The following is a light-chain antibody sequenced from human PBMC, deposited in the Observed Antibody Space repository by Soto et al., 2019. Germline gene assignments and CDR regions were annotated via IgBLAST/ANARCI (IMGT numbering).Light chain of an antibody. CDR2: GAS. J-gene: IGKJ2*01. CDR1: QSVSSD. CDR3: LQYIDWPPKQYT. V-gene: IGKV3-15*01. Sequence: EIVMTQSPATLSVSPGERVTLSCRASQSVSSDLAWYQHKPGQAPRLLIYGASTRATTTPARFSGSGSGTEFSLSISILQSEDFAVYYCLQYIDWPPKQYTFGQGTKLEIK.